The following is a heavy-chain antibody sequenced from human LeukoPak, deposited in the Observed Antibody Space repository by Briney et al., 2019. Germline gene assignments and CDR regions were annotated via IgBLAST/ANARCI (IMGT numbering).Heavy chain of an antibody. CDR2: IHSDGST. Sequence: GGSLRLSCAASGFTVSSNFMRWVHQAPGKGLEWVSLIHSDGSTSYADSVKGRFAISRDTSKNTLSLQMNSLRAEDTAVYYCARDHLPGFSNGYHAHGMDVWGQGTTVTVSS. D-gene: IGHD3-22*01. V-gene: IGHV3-66*01. J-gene: IGHJ6*02. CDR3: ARDHLPGFSNGYHAHGMDV. CDR1: GFTVSSNF.